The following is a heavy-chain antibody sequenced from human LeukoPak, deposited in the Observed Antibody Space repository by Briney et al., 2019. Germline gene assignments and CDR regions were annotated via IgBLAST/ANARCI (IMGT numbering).Heavy chain of an antibody. CDR3: ARVNLRGSNYNWFDP. J-gene: IGHJ5*02. V-gene: IGHV1-69*08. Sequence: SVKVSCKTSGGTFLSHTFSWVWQAPGQELEWMGKITPVINTANYAQTFQGRVPIYADKSTTTVYMDLSGLRPDDTAVYYCARVNLRGSNYNWFDPWGQGTRVTVSS. D-gene: IGHD1-26*01. CDR2: ITPVINTA. CDR1: GGTFLSHT.